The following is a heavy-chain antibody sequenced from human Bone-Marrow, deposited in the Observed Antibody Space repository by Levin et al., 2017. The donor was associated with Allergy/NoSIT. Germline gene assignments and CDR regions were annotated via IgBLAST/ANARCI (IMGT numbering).Heavy chain of an antibody. CDR1: GFTFSSYA. V-gene: IGHV3-23*01. J-gene: IGHJ1*01. Sequence: LSLTCAASGFTFSSYAMSWVRQAPGKGLEWVSAISGSDSKTYYADSVRGRFTISRDNSKNTLYLQMNSLRADDTAVYYCAKAFDYSTGYWGQGTLVTVSS. CDR3: AKAFDYSTGY. D-gene: IGHD4-11*01. CDR2: ISGSDSKT.